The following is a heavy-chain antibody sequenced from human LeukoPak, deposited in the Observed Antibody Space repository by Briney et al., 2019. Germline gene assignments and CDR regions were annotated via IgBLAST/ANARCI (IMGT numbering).Heavy chain of an antibody. CDR3: AKVQEMATILPPFHY. CDR2: ISGSGGTI. V-gene: IGHV3-23*01. CDR1: GFTFSSYA. D-gene: IGHD5-24*01. Sequence: GGSLRLSCAASGFTFSSYAMSWARQAPGKGLQWVSAISGSGGTIYYADSVKGRFTISRDNSKSTLYLQMNSLRAEDTAVYYCAKVQEMATILPPFHYWGQGTLVTVSS. J-gene: IGHJ4*02.